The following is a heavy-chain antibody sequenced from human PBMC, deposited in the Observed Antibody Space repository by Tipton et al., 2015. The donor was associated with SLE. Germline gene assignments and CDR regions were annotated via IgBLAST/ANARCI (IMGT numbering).Heavy chain of an antibody. CDR2: IIPVFGTA. V-gene: IGHV1-69*15. D-gene: IGHD3-9*01. Sequence: QLVQSGAEVKKPGSSVKVSCKASGGTFSSYTISWVRQAPGQGLEWMGRIIPVFGTANYAQKFQGRVTFTADESTSTAYMELSSLRSEDTAVYYCARDPYDILTGRNWFDPWGQGTLVTVSS. J-gene: IGHJ5*02. CDR3: ARDPYDILTGRNWFDP. CDR1: GGTFSSYT.